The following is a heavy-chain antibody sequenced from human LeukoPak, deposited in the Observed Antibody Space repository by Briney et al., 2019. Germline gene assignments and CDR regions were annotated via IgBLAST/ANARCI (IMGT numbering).Heavy chain of an antibody. Sequence: ASVRVSCKASGYTFAAYFIFWVRQAPGQGLEWVGYMNPNTGDTNYAQKFQGRVALTGDTSVSTAYMELTRLRSDDSAIYYCSRESFCGATSCHHDHWGQGTLVTVSS. D-gene: IGHD2-21*01. CDR2: MNPNTGDT. CDR1: GYTFAAYF. V-gene: IGHV1-2*02. J-gene: IGHJ4*02. CDR3: SRESFCGATSCHHDH.